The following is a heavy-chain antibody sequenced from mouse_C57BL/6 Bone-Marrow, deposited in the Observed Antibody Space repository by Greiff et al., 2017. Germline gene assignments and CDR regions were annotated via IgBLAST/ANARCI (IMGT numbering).Heavy chain of an antibody. J-gene: IGHJ4*01. CDR1: GYAFSSSW. CDR2: IYPGDGDT. D-gene: IGHD1-1*02. V-gene: IGHV1-82*01. Sequence: VQLQESGPELVKPGASVKISCKASGYAFSSSWMNWVKQRPGKGLEWIGRIYPGDGDTNYNGKFKGKATLTADKSSSTAYMQLSSLTSEDSAVYFCARGGYYFLMDYWGQGTSVTVAS. CDR3: ARGGYYFLMDY.